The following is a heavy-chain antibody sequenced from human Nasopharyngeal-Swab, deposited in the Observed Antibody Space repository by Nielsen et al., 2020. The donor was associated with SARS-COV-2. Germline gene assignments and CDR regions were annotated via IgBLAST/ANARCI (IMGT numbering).Heavy chain of an antibody. Sequence: WLRQPPGKGLEWIGYIYYSGSTNYNPSLKSRVTISVDTSKNQFSLKLSSVTAADTAVYYCARGGSGWSTTFDYWGQGTLVTVSS. CDR2: IYYSGST. J-gene: IGHJ4*02. V-gene: IGHV4-59*01. D-gene: IGHD6-19*01. CDR3: ARGGSGWSTTFDY.